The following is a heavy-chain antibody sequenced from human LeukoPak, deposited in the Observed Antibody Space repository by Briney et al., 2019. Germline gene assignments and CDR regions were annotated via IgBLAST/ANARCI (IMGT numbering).Heavy chain of an antibody. Sequence: GGSLRLSCAASGFAFSDFEMNWVRQAPGKGLEWVSYISSSGNTIYYSDSVRGRFTISRDNAKNSLYLQMNSLRAEDTAVYYCASYYYDSSDMMVYGYWGQGTLVTVSS. CDR3: ASYYYDSSDMMVYGY. V-gene: IGHV3-48*03. J-gene: IGHJ4*02. CDR1: GFAFSDFE. D-gene: IGHD3-22*01. CDR2: ISSSGNTI.